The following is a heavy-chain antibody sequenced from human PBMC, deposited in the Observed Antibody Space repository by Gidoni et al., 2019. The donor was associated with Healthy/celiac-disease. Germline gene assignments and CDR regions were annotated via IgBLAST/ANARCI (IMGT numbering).Heavy chain of an antibody. CDR2: ISGDGGST. CDR1: GFTFDDYA. D-gene: IGHD3-3*01. Sequence: EVQLVESGGGVVQPGGSLRLSCAASGFTFDDYAMHWVRQAPGKGLEWVSLISGDGGSTYYADSVKGRFTISRDNSKNSLYLQMNSLRTEDTALYYCAKDKDFWSGFSIRYYYYGMDVWGQGTTVTVSS. V-gene: IGHV3-43*02. J-gene: IGHJ6*02. CDR3: AKDKDFWSGFSIRYYYYGMDV.